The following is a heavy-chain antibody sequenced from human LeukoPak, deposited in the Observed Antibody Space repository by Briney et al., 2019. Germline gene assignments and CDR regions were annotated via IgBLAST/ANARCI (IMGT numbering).Heavy chain of an antibody. D-gene: IGHD3-9*01. V-gene: IGHV3-23*01. CDR1: GFTFSSYA. CDR3: AKVLRYFDCLPEMGYHFDY. Sequence: SGGSLRLSCAASGFTFSSYAMSWVRQAPGKGLEWVSAISGSGGSTYYADSVKGRFTISRDSSKNTLYLQMNSLRAEDTAVYYCAKVLRYFDCLPEMGYHFDYWGQGTLVTVSS. CDR2: ISGSGGST. J-gene: IGHJ4*02.